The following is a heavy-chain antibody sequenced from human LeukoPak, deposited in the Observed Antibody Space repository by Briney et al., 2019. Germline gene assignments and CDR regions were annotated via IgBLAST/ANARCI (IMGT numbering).Heavy chain of an antibody. Sequence: GGSLRLSCAASGFTFSSYGMHWVRQAPGKGLEWVAVISYDGSNKYYADSVKGRFTISRDNSKNTLYLQMNSLRAEDTAVYYCAKDATELSTMIVVDTPHFDYWGQGTLVTVSS. CDR1: GFTFSSYG. CDR3: AKDATELSTMIVVDTPHFDY. D-gene: IGHD3-22*01. J-gene: IGHJ4*02. V-gene: IGHV3-30*18. CDR2: ISYDGSNK.